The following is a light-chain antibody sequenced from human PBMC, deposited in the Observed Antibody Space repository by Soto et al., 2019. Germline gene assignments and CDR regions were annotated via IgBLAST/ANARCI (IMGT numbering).Light chain of an antibody. CDR3: MQGLQDLT. Sequence: DIVMTQSPLSLPATPVXXASXSCRSRQSLLHSNGYNYLDGYLQKPGQSPXXLIELGSNRASGVPDRFSGSGSGADFTLKISRVEAEDVGVYYCMQGLQDLTFGQGTRLEIK. CDR2: LGS. J-gene: IGKJ5*01. V-gene: IGKV2-28*01. CDR1: QSLLHSNGYNY.